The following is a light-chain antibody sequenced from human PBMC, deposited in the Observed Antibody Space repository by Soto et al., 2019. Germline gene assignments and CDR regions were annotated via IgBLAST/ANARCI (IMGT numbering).Light chain of an antibody. J-gene: IGKJ5*01. CDR1: QSVTSNY. CDR3: QQYATAPIT. CDR2: VAS. Sequence: NVLTQSPGTLSLSPGERATLSCRASQSVTSNYLAWYQQKPGQAPRLLIYVASVRATGIPDRFSGSGSGADFTLTISRLEPEDFAIYYCQQYATAPITFGQGTRLEIK. V-gene: IGKV3-20*01.